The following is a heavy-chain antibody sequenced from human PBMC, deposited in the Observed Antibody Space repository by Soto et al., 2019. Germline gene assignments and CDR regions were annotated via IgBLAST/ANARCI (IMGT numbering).Heavy chain of an antibody. V-gene: IGHV3-15*01. Sequence: GGSLRLSCAASGFTFSDAWMSWVRQAPGKGLDWVGRIKSKSGGGTTEYAAPVRGRFTISRDDSKNTLYLQMNSLKTEDTAVYYCTTDLWRIAVVVGSTGYFNPWGQGTPVTVSS. J-gene: IGHJ5*02. CDR2: IKSKSGGGTT. D-gene: IGHD2-15*01. CDR1: GFTFSDAW. CDR3: TTDLWRIAVVVGSTGYFNP.